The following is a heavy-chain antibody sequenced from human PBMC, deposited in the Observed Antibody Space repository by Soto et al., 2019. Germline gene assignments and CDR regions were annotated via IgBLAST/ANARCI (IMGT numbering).Heavy chain of an antibody. CDR3: EGYCSSYNWQEDHFFALEV. V-gene: IGHV4-34*01. Sequence: PSETLSLTCAVYGGSFSGYYWSWIRQPPGKGLEWIGEINHSGSTNYNPSLKSRGTISVDTSKKQVSLKLSSVTAADTARYFCEGYCSSYNWQEDHFFALEVWGQGTTVTVSS. CDR2: INHSGST. J-gene: IGHJ6*02. D-gene: IGHD2-2*01. CDR1: GGSFSGYY.